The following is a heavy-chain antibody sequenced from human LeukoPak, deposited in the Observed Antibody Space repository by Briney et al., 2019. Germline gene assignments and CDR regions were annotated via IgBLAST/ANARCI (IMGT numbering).Heavy chain of an antibody. D-gene: IGHD1-26*01. CDR1: GYTFTGYY. V-gene: IGHV1-2*02. Sequence: ASVKVSCKTSGYTFTGYYIHWVRQAPGQGLEWMGCVNPNSGDTNYAQKFQGSVTMTRDTSISTVYMELSRLRSDDTAVYYCARASGSYWWFDSWGQGTLVTVSS. J-gene: IGHJ5*01. CDR2: VNPNSGDT. CDR3: ARASGSYWWFDS.